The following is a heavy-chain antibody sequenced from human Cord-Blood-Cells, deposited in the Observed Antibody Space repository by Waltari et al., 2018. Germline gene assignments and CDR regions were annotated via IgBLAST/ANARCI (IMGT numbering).Heavy chain of an antibody. CDR3: ATDQIAARPGYYYYYYMDV. CDR1: GYTLTELS. V-gene: IGHV1-24*01. J-gene: IGHJ6*03. Sequence: QVQLVQSGAEVKKPGASVKVSCKVSGYTLTELSMPWVRQAPGKGLEWMGGFDPEDGETIYAQKFQGRVTMTEDTSTDTAYMELSSLRSEDTAVYYCATDQIAARPGYYYYYYMDVWGKGTTVTVSS. D-gene: IGHD6-6*01. CDR2: FDPEDGET.